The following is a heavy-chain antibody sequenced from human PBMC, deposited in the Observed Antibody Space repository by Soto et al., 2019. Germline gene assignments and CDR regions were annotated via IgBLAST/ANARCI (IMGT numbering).Heavy chain of an antibody. CDR3: ARNYDSSVTNWFDP. V-gene: IGHV4-59*01. CDR2: IYYSGST. CDR1: GGSISSYY. J-gene: IGHJ5*02. D-gene: IGHD3-22*01. Sequence: SETLSLTCTVSGGSISSYYWTWIRQPPGKGLEWIGYIYYSGSTNYNPSLNSRVTISVDTSKNQFSLKLSSVTAADTTVYYCARNYDSSVTNWFDPWGQGTLVTVSS.